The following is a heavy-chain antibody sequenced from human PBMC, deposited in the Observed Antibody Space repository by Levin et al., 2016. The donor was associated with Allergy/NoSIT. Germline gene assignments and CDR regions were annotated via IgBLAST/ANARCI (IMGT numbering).Heavy chain of an antibody. D-gene: IGHD3-10*01. CDR1: GGSFSGYY. CDR3: ARATYGSVLSY. J-gene: IGHJ4*02. V-gene: IGHV4-34*01. CDR2: INHSGST. Sequence: SETLSLTCAVYGGSFSGYYWSWIRQPPGKGLEWIGEINHSGSTNYNPSLKSRVTISVDTSKNQFSLKLSSVTAADTAVYYCARATYGSVLSYWGQGTLVTVSS.